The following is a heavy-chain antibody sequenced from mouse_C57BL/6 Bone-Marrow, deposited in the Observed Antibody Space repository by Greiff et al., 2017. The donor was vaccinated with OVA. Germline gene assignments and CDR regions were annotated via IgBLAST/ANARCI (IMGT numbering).Heavy chain of an antibody. V-gene: IGHV1-19*01. J-gene: IGHJ1*03. CDR3: ARWGDGYIWYFDV. CDR2: INPYNGGT. D-gene: IGHD2-3*01. CDR1: GYTFTDYY. Sequence: VQLKESGPVLVKPGASVKMSCKASGYTFTDYYMNWVKQSHGKSLEWIGVINPYNGGTSYNQKFKGKATLTVDKSSSTAYMELNSLTSEDSAVYYCARWGDGYIWYFDVWGTGTTVTVSS.